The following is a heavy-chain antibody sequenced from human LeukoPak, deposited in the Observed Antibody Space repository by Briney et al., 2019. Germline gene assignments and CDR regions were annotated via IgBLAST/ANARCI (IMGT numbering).Heavy chain of an antibody. Sequence: ASVKVSCKASGYTFISYGISWVRQAPGQGLEWMGWISAYNGNTNYAQKLQGRVTMTTDTSTSTAYMELRSLRSDDTAVYYCARGPYCSGCTCYSQYFDYWGQGTLVTVSS. V-gene: IGHV1-18*01. CDR3: ARGPYCSGCTCYSQYFDY. CDR2: ISAYNGNT. J-gene: IGHJ4*02. D-gene: IGHD2-15*01. CDR1: GYTFISYG.